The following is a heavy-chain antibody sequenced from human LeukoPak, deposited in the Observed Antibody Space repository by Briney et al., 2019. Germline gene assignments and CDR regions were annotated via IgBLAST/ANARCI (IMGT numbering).Heavy chain of an antibody. CDR2: IWYDGSNK. Sequence: RRSLRLSCAASGFTFSSYGTHWVRQAPGKGLEWVAVIWYDGSNKYYADSVKGRFTISRDNSKNTLYLQMNSLRAEDTAVYYCAKDDSATGAFDIWGQGTMVTVSS. J-gene: IGHJ3*02. V-gene: IGHV3-33*06. D-gene: IGHD3-9*01. CDR3: AKDDSATGAFDI. CDR1: GFTFSSYG.